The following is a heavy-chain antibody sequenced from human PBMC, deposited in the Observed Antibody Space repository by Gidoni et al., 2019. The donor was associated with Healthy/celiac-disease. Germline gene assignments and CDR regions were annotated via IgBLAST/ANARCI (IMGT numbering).Heavy chain of an antibody. D-gene: IGHD5-12*01. CDR3: ARLDSGYDLSFDY. Sequence: EVQLVESGGGLIQPGGSLRLSCAASGFTVSSNYMSWVRQAPGKGLEWVSVIYSGASTYYADSVKGRFTISRDNSKNTLYLQMNSLRAEDTAVYYCARLDSGYDLSFDYWGQGTLVTVSS. V-gene: IGHV3-53*01. CDR2: IYSGAST. CDR1: GFTVSSNY. J-gene: IGHJ4*02.